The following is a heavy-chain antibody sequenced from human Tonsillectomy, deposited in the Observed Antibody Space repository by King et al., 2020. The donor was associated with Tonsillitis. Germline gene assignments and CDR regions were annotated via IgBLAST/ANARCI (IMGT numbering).Heavy chain of an antibody. CDR1: GGSLSSYY. CDR2: IYYSGST. D-gene: IGHD3-9*01. Sequence: QLQESGPGLVKPSETLSLTCTVSGGSLSSYYWSWIRQPPGKGLEWIGYIYYSGSTNYNPPLKSPGTISVDTSKNQFSLKLSAVTAADTAVDYCARGYAGYEYYYYYYMDVWGKGTTVTVSS. V-gene: IGHV4-59*01. CDR3: ARGYAGYEYYYYYYMDV. J-gene: IGHJ6*03.